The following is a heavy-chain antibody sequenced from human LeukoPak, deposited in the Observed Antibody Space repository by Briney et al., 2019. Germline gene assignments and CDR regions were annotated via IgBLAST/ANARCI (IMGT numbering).Heavy chain of an antibody. V-gene: IGHV3-66*01. Sequence: GGSLRLSCAGSGFTGGINDYMSWVRQAPGKGLEWVSVIHSSGNTYYADSVRGRFTISRDKSKNTLYLQMNSLTVEDTAMYYCTRTDLWVSWGQGAQVTVSS. CDR3: TRTDLWVS. D-gene: IGHD1-26*01. J-gene: IGHJ5*02. CDR1: GFTGGINDY. CDR2: IHSSGNT.